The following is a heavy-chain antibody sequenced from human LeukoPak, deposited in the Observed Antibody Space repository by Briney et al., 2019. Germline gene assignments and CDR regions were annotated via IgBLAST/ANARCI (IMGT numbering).Heavy chain of an antibody. Sequence: SETLSLTCTVSGGSISSGSYYWSWIRQPAGKGLEWIGRIYTSGSTNYNPSLKSRVTISVGTSKNQFSLKLSSVTAADTAVYYCARAPLPAAGGWTWFDPWGQGTLVTVSS. CDR2: IYTSGST. J-gene: IGHJ5*02. V-gene: IGHV4-61*02. D-gene: IGHD2-2*01. CDR3: ARAPLPAAGGWTWFDP. CDR1: GGSISSGSYY.